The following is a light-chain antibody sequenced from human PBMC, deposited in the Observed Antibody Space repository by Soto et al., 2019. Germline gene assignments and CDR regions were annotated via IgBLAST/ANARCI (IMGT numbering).Light chain of an antibody. CDR2: GAS. V-gene: IGKV3-20*01. CDR1: QSVTSN. J-gene: IGKJ1*01. Sequence: EIVMTQSPATLSVSPGERATLSGRASQSVTSNLAWYQQKRGQAPRLLIYGASTRATGIPDRFSGSGSGTDFTLTISRLEPEDFAVYYCQQYGSSPPTFGQGTKVDIK. CDR3: QQYGSSPPT.